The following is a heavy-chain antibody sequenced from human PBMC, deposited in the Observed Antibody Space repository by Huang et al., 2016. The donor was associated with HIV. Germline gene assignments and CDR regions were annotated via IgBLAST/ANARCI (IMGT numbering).Heavy chain of an antibody. V-gene: IGHV1-18*04. J-gene: IGHJ4*02. CDR2: SGPQSGKT. Sequence: HVQLVQSGADVKKPGASVKVSCKASGYTFDSYGINWARQAPGQGLEWKGWSGPQSGKTNHAQKLQGRVTMTTYTTTSTAYMELRILTSDYTAVYYCARDATGYGTGWSTEFDYWGQGTLVTVSS. CDR1: GYTFDSYG. CDR3: ARDATGYGTGWSTEFDY. D-gene: IGHD6-19*01.